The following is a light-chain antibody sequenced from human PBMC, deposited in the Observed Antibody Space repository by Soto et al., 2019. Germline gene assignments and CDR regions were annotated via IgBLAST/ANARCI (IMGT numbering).Light chain of an antibody. J-gene: IGLJ1*01. CDR1: SSDDGGYNY. CDR2: EVS. CDR3: SSYTSSSIDYV. Sequence: QSVLTQPASVSGCPGQSIAISCTGTSSDDGGYNYVSWYQQHPGKAPKLMIYEVSNRPSGVSNRFSGSKSGNTASLTISGLQAEDEADYYCSSYTSSSIDYVFGTGTKLTVL. V-gene: IGLV2-14*01.